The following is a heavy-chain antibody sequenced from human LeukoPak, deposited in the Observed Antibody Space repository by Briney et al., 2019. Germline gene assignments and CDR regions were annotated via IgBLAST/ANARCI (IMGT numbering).Heavy chain of an antibody. Sequence: SQTLSLTCAISGDSVSSNSAAWNWIRQSPSRGLEWLGRTYYRSKWYNDYAVSVKSRITINPDTSKNQFSLQLNSVTPEDTAVYYCAREGSIAVAGTKSRLHRFDPWGQGTLVTVSS. CDR3: AREGSIAVAGTKSRLHRFDP. D-gene: IGHD6-19*01. CDR2: TYYRSKWYN. V-gene: IGHV6-1*01. CDR1: GDSVSSNSAA. J-gene: IGHJ5*02.